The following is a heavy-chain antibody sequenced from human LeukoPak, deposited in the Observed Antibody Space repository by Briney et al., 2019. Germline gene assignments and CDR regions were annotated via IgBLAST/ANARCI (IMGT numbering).Heavy chain of an antibody. V-gene: IGHV3-30*03. CDR1: GFTFSTYS. Sequence: PGGSLRLSCAASGFTFSTYSMNWVRQAPGKGLEWVAVISYDGSNKYYADSVKGRFTISRDNSKNTLYLQMNSLRAEDTAVYYRARSRDTAMLFDYWGQGTLVTVSS. CDR3: ARSRDTAMLFDY. D-gene: IGHD5-18*01. J-gene: IGHJ4*02. CDR2: ISYDGSNK.